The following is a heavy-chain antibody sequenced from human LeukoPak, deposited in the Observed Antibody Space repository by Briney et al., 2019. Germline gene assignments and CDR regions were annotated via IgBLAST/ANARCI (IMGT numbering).Heavy chain of an antibody. J-gene: IGHJ3*02. CDR2: ISYDGSNK. D-gene: IGHD1-14*01. V-gene: IGHV3-30-3*01. CDR3: ARDWVAGNDAFDI. Sequence: GGSLRLSCAASGFTFSSYAMHWVRQAPGKGLEWVAVISYDGSNKYYADSVKGRSTISRDNSKNTLYLQMNSLRAEDTAVYYCARDWVAGNDAFDIWGQGTMVTVSS. CDR1: GFTFSSYA.